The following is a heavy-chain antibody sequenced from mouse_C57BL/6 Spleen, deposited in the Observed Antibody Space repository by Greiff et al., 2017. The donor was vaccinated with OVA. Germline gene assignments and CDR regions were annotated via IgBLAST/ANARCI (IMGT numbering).Heavy chain of an antibody. CDR1: GYTFTSYW. V-gene: IGHV1-50*01. Sequence: QVQLQQPGAELVKPGASVKLSCKASGYTFTSYWMQWVKQRPGQGLEWIGEIDPSDSYTNYNQKFKGKATLTVDTSSSTAYMQLSSLTSEDSAVYYCARRYYGDWGQGTTLTVSS. CDR3: ARRYYGD. CDR2: IDPSDSYT. D-gene: IGHD1-1*01. J-gene: IGHJ2*01.